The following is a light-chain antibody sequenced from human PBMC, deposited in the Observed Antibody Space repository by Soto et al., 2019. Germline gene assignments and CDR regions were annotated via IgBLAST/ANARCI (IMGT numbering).Light chain of an antibody. J-gene: IGKJ4*01. CDR2: WTS. CDR3: QQNYRIPLT. Sequence: DIVMTQSPDSLAVSLGERATINCKSSQSVLYSSDNKNYLAWYQQKPGQPPKLLIYWTSTRESGVPDRFGGAGSGTDFTLTISSLQAEDVAVYYCQQNYRIPLTFGGGTKVEIK. V-gene: IGKV4-1*01. CDR1: QSVLYSSDNKNY.